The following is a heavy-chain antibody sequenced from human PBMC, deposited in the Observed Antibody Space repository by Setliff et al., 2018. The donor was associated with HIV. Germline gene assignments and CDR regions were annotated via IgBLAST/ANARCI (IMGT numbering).Heavy chain of an antibody. CDR2: INTNTGSP. Sequence: ASVKVSCKASGYTFNTYPINWIRQAPGQGLEWMGWINTNTGSPRFAQGFRGRFGFSLDTTVRTAYLEISDLRADDTGVYYCARDSSEYFDFSSGDFHYMDVWGKGTTVTVSS. D-gene: IGHD3-3*01. CDR3: ARDSSEYFDFSSGDFHYMDV. J-gene: IGHJ6*03. V-gene: IGHV7-4-1*02. CDR1: GYTFNTYP.